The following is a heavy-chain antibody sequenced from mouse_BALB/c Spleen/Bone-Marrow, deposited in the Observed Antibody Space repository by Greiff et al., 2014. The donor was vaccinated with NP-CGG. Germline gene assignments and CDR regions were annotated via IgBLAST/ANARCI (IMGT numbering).Heavy chain of an antibody. J-gene: IGHJ1*01. Sequence: QVQLKQSGPGLVAPSQSLSITCTVSGFSLTSYGVHWVRQPPGKGLEWLGVIWAGGSTNYNSALMSRLSISKDNSKSQVFLKMNSLQTDDTAMYYCARDPIYYDYDWYFDVWGVGTTVTVSS. CDR1: GFSLTSYG. D-gene: IGHD2-4*01. CDR3: ARDPIYYDYDWYFDV. CDR2: IWAGGST. V-gene: IGHV2-9*02.